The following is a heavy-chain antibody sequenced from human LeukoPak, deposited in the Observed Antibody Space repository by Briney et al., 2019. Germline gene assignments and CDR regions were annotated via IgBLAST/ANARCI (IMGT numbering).Heavy chain of an antibody. CDR3: ARLAGGSSPALRDAFDI. CDR2: THPGDSST. D-gene: IGHD6-13*01. V-gene: IGHV5-51*01. J-gene: IGHJ3*02. Sequence: GESLKISCKGFGYSFATYWIGWVRQMSGEGLEWMGITHPGDSSTRYSPSFQGQATISADKSIGTAYRQWSSLKASDTAMYYCARLAGGSSPALRDAFDIWGQGTVVTVSS. CDR1: GYSFATYW.